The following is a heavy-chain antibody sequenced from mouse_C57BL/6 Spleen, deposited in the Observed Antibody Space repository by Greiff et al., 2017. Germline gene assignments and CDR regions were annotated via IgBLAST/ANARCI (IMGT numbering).Heavy chain of an antibody. Sequence: QVQLQQPGAELVRPGSSVKLSCKASGYTFTSYWMHWVKPRPIQGLEWIGNIDPSDSETHYNQKVKDKATLTVDKSSSTAYMQLSSLTSEDSAVYYCARGTDDYERGYAMDYWGQGTSGTVSS. CDR3: ARGTDDYERGYAMDY. CDR2: IDPSDSET. V-gene: IGHV1-52*01. CDR1: GYTFTSYW. J-gene: IGHJ4*01. D-gene: IGHD2-4*01.